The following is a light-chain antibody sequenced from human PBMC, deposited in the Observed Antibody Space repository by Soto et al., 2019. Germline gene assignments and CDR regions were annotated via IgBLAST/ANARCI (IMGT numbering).Light chain of an antibody. CDR3: QQYNNCPPYT. CDR1: QSVSSY. CDR2: GAS. J-gene: IGKJ2*01. V-gene: IGKV3-15*01. Sequence: EIVMTQSPATLSVSPGERATLSCRASQSVSSYLAWYQQKPGQAPRLLIYGASARAAGIPARFSGSGSGTEFTPTTSSLQSEDVSVYYCQQYNNCPPYTFGQGTKLEIK.